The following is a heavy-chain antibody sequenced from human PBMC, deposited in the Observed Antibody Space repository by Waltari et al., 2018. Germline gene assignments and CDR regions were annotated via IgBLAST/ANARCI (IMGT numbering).Heavy chain of an antibody. J-gene: IGHJ4*02. CDR2: ISSSSSTI. CDR1: GFPFSSYS. Sequence: EVQLVESGGGLVQPGGSLRLSCAASGFPFSSYSMNWVRQAPGKGLEWVSYISSSSSTIYYADSVKGRFTISRDNAKNSLYLQMNSLRAEDTAVYYCARDLGAAFDYWGQGTLVTVSS. CDR3: ARDLGAAFDY. D-gene: IGHD1-26*01. V-gene: IGHV3-48*04.